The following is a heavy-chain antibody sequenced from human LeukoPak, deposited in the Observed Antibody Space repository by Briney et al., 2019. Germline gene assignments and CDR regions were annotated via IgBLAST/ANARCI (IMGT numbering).Heavy chain of an antibody. Sequence: AESLKIFCKGSGYSINNYWIGWVRQLPRKGLEWMGIIYPADSDIRYSPSFQGQVTISADKSISTAYLQWSSLKASDTAMYYCARQEYCSGGSCYTWFDPWGQGTLVIVSS. CDR1: GYSINNYW. V-gene: IGHV5-51*01. J-gene: IGHJ5*02. CDR2: IYPADSDI. D-gene: IGHD2-15*01. CDR3: ARQEYCSGGSCYTWFDP.